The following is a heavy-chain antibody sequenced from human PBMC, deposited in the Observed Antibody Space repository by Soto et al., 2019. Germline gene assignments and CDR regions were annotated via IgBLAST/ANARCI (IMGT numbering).Heavy chain of an antibody. J-gene: IGHJ4*02. Sequence: QVQLVQSGAEVKKPGASVKVSCKTSGYTLTSYHISWVRQAPGQGLEWMGWISAYNTNTNYAQKFQGRVTMTTDTLTSTAYRELRSLRSDDTAVYYCARDTPPTDYWGQGTLVTVSS. CDR2: ISAYNTNT. V-gene: IGHV1-18*01. CDR1: GYTLTSYH. CDR3: ARDTPPTDY.